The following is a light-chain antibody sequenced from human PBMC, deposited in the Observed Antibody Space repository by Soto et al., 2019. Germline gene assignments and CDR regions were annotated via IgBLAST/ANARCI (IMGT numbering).Light chain of an antibody. CDR3: SSYTSSRTLVV. J-gene: IGLJ2*01. CDR1: SSDVGGYNY. Sequence: QSVLTQPASVSGSPGQSITISCTGTSSDVGGYNYVSWYQQHPGKAPKLIIYEVSNRPSGVSNRFSGSKSGNTASLTISGLQAEDEADYYCSSYTSSRTLVVFGGGTKVTVL. V-gene: IGLV2-14*01. CDR2: EVS.